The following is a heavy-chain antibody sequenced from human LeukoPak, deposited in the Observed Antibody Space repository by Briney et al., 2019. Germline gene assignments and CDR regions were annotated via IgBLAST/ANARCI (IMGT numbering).Heavy chain of an antibody. Sequence: PSETLPLTCTVSGGSISSYYWSWIRQPPGKGLEWIGYIYYSGSTNYNPSLKSRVTISVDTSKNQFSLKLSSVTAADTAVYYCARLVGVPGRPHWYFDLWGRGTLVTVSS. D-gene: IGHD6-6*01. J-gene: IGHJ2*01. V-gene: IGHV4-59*08. CDR1: GGSISSYY. CDR3: ARLVGVPGRPHWYFDL. CDR2: IYYSGST.